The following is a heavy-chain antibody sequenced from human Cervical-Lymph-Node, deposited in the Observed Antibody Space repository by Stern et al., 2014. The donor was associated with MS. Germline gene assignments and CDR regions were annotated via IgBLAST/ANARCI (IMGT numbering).Heavy chain of an antibody. CDR3: ARGLYYFDY. V-gene: IGHV3-33*01. J-gene: IGHJ4*02. CDR2: IWVDGTTK. Sequence: VQLVQSGGGVVQPGGSLRLSCAASEFTFNAYAMHWVRQAPGKGLEWVAVIWVDGTTKSYADSVKVRFTISRDKSKNTLYLQLNSLRAEDTAVFYCARGLYYFDYWGRGTLVTVSS. CDR1: EFTFNAYA.